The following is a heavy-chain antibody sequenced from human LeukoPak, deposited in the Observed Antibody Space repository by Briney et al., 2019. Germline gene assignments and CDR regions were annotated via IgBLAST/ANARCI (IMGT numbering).Heavy chain of an antibody. J-gene: IGHJ4*02. V-gene: IGHV3-21*01. CDR2: ISSSSSYI. CDR1: GFTFSSYS. D-gene: IGHD3-22*01. CDR3: ARSSGYYPAFDY. Sequence: GGSLRLSCAASGFTFSSYSMNWVRQAPGKGLEWVSSISSSSSYIYYADSVKGRFTISRDNAKNSLYLQMNSLRAEDTAVYYCARSSGYYPAFDYWGQGTPVTVSS.